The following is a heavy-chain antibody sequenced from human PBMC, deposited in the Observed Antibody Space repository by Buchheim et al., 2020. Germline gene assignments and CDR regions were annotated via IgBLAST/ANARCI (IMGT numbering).Heavy chain of an antibody. CDR2: IGTGSTI. CDR3: ARDRAAEDYFDY. D-gene: IGHD6-25*01. V-gene: IGHV3-48*02. J-gene: IGHJ4*02. CDR1: GFTFSTFS. Sequence: EVQLVESGGGLVQPGGSLRLSCAASGFTFSTFSMNWVRQAPGKGLEWVSYIGTGSTIYYADSVKGRFTISRDNAKNSLYLQMNGLRDEYTAVYYCARDRAAEDYFDYWGQGTL.